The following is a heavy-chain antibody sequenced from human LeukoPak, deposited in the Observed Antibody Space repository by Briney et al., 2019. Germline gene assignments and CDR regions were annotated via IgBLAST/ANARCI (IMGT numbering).Heavy chain of an antibody. CDR1: GFTFSSYS. CDR2: ISSSSSYI. D-gene: IGHD6-19*01. CDR3: ARGVSSGWYERRHNSVGGYYFDY. J-gene: IGHJ4*02. Sequence: GGSLRLSCAASGFTFSSYSMNWVHQAPGKGLEWVSSISSSSSYIYYADSVKGRFTISRDNAKNSLYLQMNSLRAEDTAVYYCARGVSSGWYERRHNSVGGYYFDYWGQGTLVTVSS. V-gene: IGHV3-21*01.